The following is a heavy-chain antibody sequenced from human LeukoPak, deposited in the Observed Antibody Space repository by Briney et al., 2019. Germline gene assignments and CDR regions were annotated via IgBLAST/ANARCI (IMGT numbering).Heavy chain of an antibody. CDR3: ASYSNYPYYFDY. J-gene: IGHJ4*02. V-gene: IGHV1-2*02. D-gene: IGHD4-11*01. Sequence: ASVKVSCKASGYTFTGYYMHWVRQAPGQGLEWMGWINPNSGDTNYAQKFQGRVTMTRDTSISTAYMELSRLRSDDTAVYYCASYSNYPYYFDYWGQGTLVTVSS. CDR2: INPNSGDT. CDR1: GYTFTGYY.